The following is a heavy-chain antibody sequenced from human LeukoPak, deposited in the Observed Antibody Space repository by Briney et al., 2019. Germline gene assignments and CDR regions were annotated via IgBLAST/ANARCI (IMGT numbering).Heavy chain of an antibody. CDR3: AGDTGNDAFDL. Sequence: SETLSLTCTVSGGSISSYYWSWNRQPPGKGLEWIGYIYYSGSANYNPSLKSRATISVDTSKNQFSLKLSSVTAADTAVYYCAGDTGNDAFDLWGQGTMVTVSS. CDR1: GGSISSYY. D-gene: IGHD1-14*01. CDR2: IYYSGSA. V-gene: IGHV4-59*01. J-gene: IGHJ3*01.